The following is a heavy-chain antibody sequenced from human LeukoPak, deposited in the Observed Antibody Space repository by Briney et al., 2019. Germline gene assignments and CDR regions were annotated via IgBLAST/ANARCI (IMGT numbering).Heavy chain of an antibody. V-gene: IGHV4-61*02. Sequence: SETLSLTCTGSGGSISSGSYYWSWIRQPAGKGLEWIGRIYTSGSTNYNPSLKSRVTISVDTSKNQFSLKLSSVTAADTAVYYCARFGFAARQPWGQGTLVTVSS. D-gene: IGHD6-25*01. CDR2: IYTSGST. CDR1: GGSISSGSYY. CDR3: ARFGFAARQP. J-gene: IGHJ5*02.